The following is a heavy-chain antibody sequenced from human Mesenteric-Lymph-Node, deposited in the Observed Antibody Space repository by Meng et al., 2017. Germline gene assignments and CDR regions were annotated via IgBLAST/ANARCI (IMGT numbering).Heavy chain of an antibody. Sequence: GESLKISCAASRFSFSTYAMAWVRQAPGKGLEWVSLISGSGEKTYYADSVKGRFTISRDNAENSLYLQMNSLRAEDTAVYYCARRPRGLWFGEHDAFDIWGQGTMVTVSS. D-gene: IGHD3-10*01. CDR3: ARRPRGLWFGEHDAFDI. CDR2: ISGSGEKT. V-gene: IGHV3-21*01. J-gene: IGHJ3*02. CDR1: RFSFSTYA.